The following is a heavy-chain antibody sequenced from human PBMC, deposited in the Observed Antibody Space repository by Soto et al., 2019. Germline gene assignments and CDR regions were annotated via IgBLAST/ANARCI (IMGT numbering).Heavy chain of an antibody. D-gene: IGHD6-19*01. Sequence: QVQLQESGPGLVKPSCTLSLTCAVSGDSISSPKWWTWLRQPPGKGLEWIGDLLHGGTTNYNPSLKSRVTLSVDTSQNQFSLNLTSVTAADTAIYYCAYSTGWYRHDVWGQGTSVTVSS. CDR2: LLHGGTT. J-gene: IGHJ3*01. V-gene: IGHV4-4*02. CDR3: AYSTGWYRHDV. CDR1: GDSISSPKW.